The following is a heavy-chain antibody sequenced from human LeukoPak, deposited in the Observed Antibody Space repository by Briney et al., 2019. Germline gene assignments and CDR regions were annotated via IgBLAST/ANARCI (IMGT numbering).Heavy chain of an antibody. CDR2: IYDSGST. J-gene: IGHJ4*02. CDR3: ARIGGAIDY. CDR1: GGSIRSSYYY. Sequence: PSETLSPTCTVSGGSIRSSYYYWGWIRQPPGKGLEWIGSIYDSGSTYYNPSLKSRVTISVDTSKNQFSLKLSSVTAADTAVYYCARIGGAIDYWGQGTLVTVSS. D-gene: IGHD3-10*01. V-gene: IGHV4-39*07.